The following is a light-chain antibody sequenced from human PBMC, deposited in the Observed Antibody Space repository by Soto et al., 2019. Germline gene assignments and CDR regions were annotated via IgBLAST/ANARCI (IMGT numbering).Light chain of an antibody. CDR3: QQYNSYSPT. CDR1: QSISVW. V-gene: IGKV1-5*03. J-gene: IGKJ1*01. Sequence: DIQMTQSPSTLSASVGDRVTITCRASQSISVWLAWYQQKAGKAPNLLIYKASRLESGVPSRFSGSGSETEFTLTISGLQPGDSATYYCQQYNSYSPTFGQGTKVEFK. CDR2: KAS.